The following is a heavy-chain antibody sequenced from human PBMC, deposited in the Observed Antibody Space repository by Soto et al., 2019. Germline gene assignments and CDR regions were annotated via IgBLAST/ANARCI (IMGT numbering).Heavy chain of an antibody. D-gene: IGHD6-25*01. CDR2: INAGNGNT. CDR3: ARNNRLHSEPDGAFDI. J-gene: IGHJ3*02. Sequence: GASVKVSCKASGYTFSTYAMQWVRQAPGQRLEWMGWINAGNGNTKYSKKFQGRVTITRDTSADIAYMELSSLRSEDTAVYYCARNNRLHSEPDGAFDIWGQGTMVTV. V-gene: IGHV1-3*01. CDR1: GYTFSTYA.